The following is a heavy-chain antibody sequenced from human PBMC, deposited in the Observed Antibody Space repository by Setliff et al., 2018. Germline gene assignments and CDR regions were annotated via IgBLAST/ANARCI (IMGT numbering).Heavy chain of an antibody. D-gene: IGHD6-13*01. CDR3: ARDAPYTNTWRYFDH. Sequence: SVKVSCKASGGTFTNYAINWVRQAPGQGLEWMGGINPIFGTADYAQKFQGRVTITTDDSTNTAYMELSSLRSEDTAMYYCARDAPYTNTWRYFDHWGQGTLVTVSS. V-gene: IGHV1-69*05. J-gene: IGHJ4*02. CDR2: INPIFGTA. CDR1: GGTFTNYA.